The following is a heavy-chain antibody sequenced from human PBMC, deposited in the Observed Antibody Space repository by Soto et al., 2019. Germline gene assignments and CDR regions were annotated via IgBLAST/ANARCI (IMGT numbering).Heavy chain of an antibody. CDR2: VYYTGIT. J-gene: IGHJ3*02. V-gene: IGHV4-39*01. CDR1: GSSMSSSAYY. Sequence: QMHLQQSGPGLVKPSETLSLTCTVAGSSMSSSAYYWGWIRQPPGKGLEWIGSVYYTGITDYKSSLEGRVFISADTSKNQFSLRLTPLSAADTAIYFCARQGRPGYCTGGNCYPTFDIWGPGTMVTVSS. D-gene: IGHD2-15*01. CDR3: ARQGRPGYCTGGNCYPTFDI.